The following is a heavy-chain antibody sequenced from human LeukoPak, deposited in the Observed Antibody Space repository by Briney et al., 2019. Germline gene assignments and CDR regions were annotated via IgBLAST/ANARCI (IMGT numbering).Heavy chain of an antibody. Sequence: SETLSLTCTVSGYSISSGYYWGWIRQPPGKGLEWIGEVNHSGSTNYNPSLKSRVTISVDTSKNQFSLKLSSVTAADTAVYYCAREVYGFGELSFDYWGQGTLVTVSS. D-gene: IGHD3-10*01. J-gene: IGHJ4*02. V-gene: IGHV4-38-2*02. CDR1: GYSISSGYY. CDR3: AREVYGFGELSFDY. CDR2: VNHSGST.